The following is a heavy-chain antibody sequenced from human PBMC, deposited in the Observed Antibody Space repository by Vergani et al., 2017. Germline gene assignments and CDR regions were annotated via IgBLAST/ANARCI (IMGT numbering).Heavy chain of an antibody. J-gene: IGHJ6*03. V-gene: IGHV3-21*01. CDR2: ISSSSSYI. D-gene: IGHD6-6*01. Sequence: VQLVESGGGVVQPGGSLRLSCAASGFTFSSYSMNWVRQAPGKGLEWVSSISSSSSYIYYADSVKGRFTISRDNAKNSLYLQMNSLRAEDTAVYYCASLGAYSSSDFYYYYMDVWGKGTTVTVSS. CDR1: GFTFSSYS. CDR3: ASLGAYSSSDFYYYYMDV.